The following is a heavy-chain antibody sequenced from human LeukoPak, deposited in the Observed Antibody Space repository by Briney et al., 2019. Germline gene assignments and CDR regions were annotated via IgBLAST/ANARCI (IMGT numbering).Heavy chain of an antibody. Sequence: SETLSLTCAVYGGSFSGYYWSWIRQPPGKGLEWIGEINHSGSTNYNPSLKSRATISVDTSKNRFSLKLNSVTAADTAVYYCARIMFRYSSGWNHDYWGQGTLVTVSS. CDR1: GGSFSGYY. D-gene: IGHD6-19*01. V-gene: IGHV4-34*01. CDR3: ARIMFRYSSGWNHDY. J-gene: IGHJ4*02. CDR2: INHSGST.